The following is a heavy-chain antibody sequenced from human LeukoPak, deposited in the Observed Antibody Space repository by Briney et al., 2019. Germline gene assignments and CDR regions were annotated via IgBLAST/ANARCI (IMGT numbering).Heavy chain of an antibody. CDR3: ARTSPGFDP. J-gene: IGHJ5*02. CDR1: GGSISSSSYF. Sequence: SSETLSLTCTVSGGSISSSSYFWGWIRQPPGKGLEWIGSIYYTGTTSYNPSLKSRVTISIDTSKNQFSLRLTSVTAADTAVYYCARTSPGFDPWGQGILVTVSS. V-gene: IGHV4-39*07. CDR2: IYYTGTT.